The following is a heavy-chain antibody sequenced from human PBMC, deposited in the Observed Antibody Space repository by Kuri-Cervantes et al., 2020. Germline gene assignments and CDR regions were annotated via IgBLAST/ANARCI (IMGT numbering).Heavy chain of an antibody. J-gene: IGHJ4*02. CDR3: ARIGPPVDC. CDR1: GGSINSYY. Sequence: TLSLTCTVSGGSINSYYWSWIRQPPGKALEWLARIDWDDNKFYSTSLKARLTISKDTSKNQVVLTMINMDPVDTGTYYCARIGPPVDCWGQGTLVTVSS. V-gene: IGHV2-70*16. CDR2: IDWDDNK.